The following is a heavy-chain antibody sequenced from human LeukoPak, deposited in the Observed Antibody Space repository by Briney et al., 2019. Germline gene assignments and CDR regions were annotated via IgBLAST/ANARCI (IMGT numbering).Heavy chain of an antibody. Sequence: GGSLRLSCAASRFTFTTYAMSWVRQAPGKGLEWVSAITGSGHSTYYADFVKGRFTISRDNSNNTLYLQMNSLRAEDTAVYYCAKDPGLIPSFYSSYYFFWGQGSLATVTS. CDR3: AKDPGLIPSFYSSYYFF. D-gene: IGHD6-6*01. J-gene: IGHJ1*01. V-gene: IGHV3-23*01. CDR1: RFTFTTYA. CDR2: ITGSGHST.